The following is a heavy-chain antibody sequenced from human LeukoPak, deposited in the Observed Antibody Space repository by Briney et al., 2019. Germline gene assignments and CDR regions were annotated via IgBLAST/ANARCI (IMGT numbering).Heavy chain of an antibody. J-gene: IGHJ3*02. CDR1: GYTFTSYY. Sequence: ASVKASCKASGYTFTSYYMHWVRQAPGQGLEWMGIINPSGGSTSYAQKFQGRVTMTRDMSTSTVYKELSSLRSEDTAVYYCARDYYDSSGYIKGGFDAFDIWGQGTMVTVSS. CDR2: INPSGGST. D-gene: IGHD3-22*01. CDR3: ARDYYDSSGYIKGGFDAFDI. V-gene: IGHV1-46*01.